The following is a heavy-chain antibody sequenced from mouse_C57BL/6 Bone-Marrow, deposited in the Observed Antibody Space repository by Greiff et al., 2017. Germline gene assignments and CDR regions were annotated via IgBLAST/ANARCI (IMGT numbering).Heavy chain of an antibody. J-gene: IGHJ1*03. CDR3: APITTVVDDWYFGG. CDR1: GYTFTSYW. V-gene: IGHV1-59*01. CDR2: IDPSDSYT. D-gene: IGHD1-1*01. Sequence: QVQLQQPGAELVRPGTSVKLSCKASGYTFTSYWMHWVKQRPGQGLEWIGVIDPSDSYTNYNQKFKGKATLTVDTSSSTAYMQLSSLTSEDSAVYYCAPITTVVDDWYFGGWGTGTTVTVSS.